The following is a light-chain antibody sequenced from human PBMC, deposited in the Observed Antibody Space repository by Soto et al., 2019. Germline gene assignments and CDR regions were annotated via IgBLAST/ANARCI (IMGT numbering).Light chain of an antibody. Sequence: EIVLTQSPGTLSLSPGERSTLSCRASQSVSSSYLAWYQQKPGQAHRXXIYGASSRATGIPDRFSGSGPGTDGTITISRLEPEDFAVYYCQQYGSLPITFGQGTRLEI. CDR3: QQYGSLPIT. CDR1: QSVSSSY. J-gene: IGKJ5*01. V-gene: IGKV3-20*01. CDR2: GAS.